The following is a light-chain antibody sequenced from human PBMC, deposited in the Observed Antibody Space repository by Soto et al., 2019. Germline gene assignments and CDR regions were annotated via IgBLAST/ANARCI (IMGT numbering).Light chain of an antibody. CDR2: KAS. CDR1: QDIRSW. CDR3: QQYSYACT. J-gene: IGKJ4*01. Sequence: DIQMTQSPSTLSASVGDRVTITCRASQDIRSWLAWYQQKTGKAPNLLINKASSLQSGVPSRFSGSWSGTEFTLTITSVQPDDFVTSYCQQYSYACTFGGGTKVEIK. V-gene: IGKV1-5*03.